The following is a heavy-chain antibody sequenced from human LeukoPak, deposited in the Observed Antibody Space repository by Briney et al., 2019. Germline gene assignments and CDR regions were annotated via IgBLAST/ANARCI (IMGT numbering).Heavy chain of an antibody. CDR1: GASISSHY. CDR3: ARHFDY. CDR2: GPYRDRGST. Sequence: SETLSLTCIVSGASISSHYWGWIRQPPGKGLEWIGSGPYRDRGSTYYNPSLKSRVTISLDTSKNQFSLKVSSVTAADTAVYYCARHFDYWGQGTLVTVSS. J-gene: IGHJ4*02. V-gene: IGHV4-39*01.